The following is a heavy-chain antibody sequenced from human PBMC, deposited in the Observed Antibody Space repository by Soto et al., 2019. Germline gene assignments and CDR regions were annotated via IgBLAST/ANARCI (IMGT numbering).Heavy chain of an antibody. Sequence: QVQLVQSGAEVKKPGASVKVSCKASGYTFTSYDINWVRQATGQGLEWMGWMNPNSGNTGYAQKFRGRVTMTRNTSISTAYMELSSLRSEDTAVYYCARPWYSGSYYGVKAYYFDYWGQGTLVTVSS. CDR3: ARPWYSGSYYGVKAYYFDY. CDR1: GYTFTSYD. V-gene: IGHV1-8*01. D-gene: IGHD1-26*01. J-gene: IGHJ4*02. CDR2: MNPNSGNT.